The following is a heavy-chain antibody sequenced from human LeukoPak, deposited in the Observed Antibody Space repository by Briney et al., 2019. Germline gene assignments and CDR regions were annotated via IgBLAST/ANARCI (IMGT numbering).Heavy chain of an antibody. V-gene: IGHV1-69*05. J-gene: IGHJ6*03. CDR1: GGTFSSYA. CDR3: ASLVVPAAYYYMDV. D-gene: IGHD6-13*01. CDR2: IIPIFGTA. Sequence: SVKVSCKASGGTFSSYAISWVRQAPGQGLEWMGGIIPIFGTANYAQKFQGRVTITTDESTSTAYMELSSLRSEDTAVYYCASLVVPAAYYYMDVWGKGTTVTVSS.